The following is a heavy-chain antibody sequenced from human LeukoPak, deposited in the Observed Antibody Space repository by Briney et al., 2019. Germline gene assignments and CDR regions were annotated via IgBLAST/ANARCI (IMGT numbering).Heavy chain of an antibody. CDR2: VFYSGST. CDR3: ERQHTYYGNFDY. D-gene: IGHD4-17*01. V-gene: IGHV4-39*01. Sequence: SETLSLTCTVSGGSIISNNDYWAWIRQPPGKGLEWIGSVFYSGSTYYHPSLKSRVTISVDTSNNQFSLNVSSVTAADTAVYSCERQHTYYGNFDYWAREPWSPSPQ. J-gene: IGHJ4*02. CDR1: GGSIISNNDY.